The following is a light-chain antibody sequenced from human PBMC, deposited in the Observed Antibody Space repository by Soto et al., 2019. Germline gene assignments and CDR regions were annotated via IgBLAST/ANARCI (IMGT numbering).Light chain of an antibody. V-gene: IGKV1-39*01. CDR2: GAS. CDR1: QRITRD. Sequence: DIQMTQSPSSLSASVGDRGTVSCRASQRITRDLNWYQQKPGKAPRLLIYGASRLQSGVPSRFSASGSGTDFTLTISSLEPEDFATYYCQQSYSTLGTWTFGQGTKVDIK. CDR3: QQSYSTLGTWT. J-gene: IGKJ1*01.